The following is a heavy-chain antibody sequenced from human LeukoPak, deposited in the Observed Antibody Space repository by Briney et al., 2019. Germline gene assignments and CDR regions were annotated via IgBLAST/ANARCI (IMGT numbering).Heavy chain of an antibody. J-gene: IGHJ6*02. CDR1: GYTFTSYD. V-gene: IGHV1-8*01. Sequence: ASVKVSCKASGYTFTSYDINWVRQATGQGLEWMGWMNPNSGNTGYAQKFQGRVTMTRNTSISTAYMELSSLRSEDTAVYYCVRANYSSYWAYDYYYGMDVWGQGTTVTVSS. D-gene: IGHD6-6*01. CDR3: VRANYSSYWAYDYYYGMDV. CDR2: MNPNSGNT.